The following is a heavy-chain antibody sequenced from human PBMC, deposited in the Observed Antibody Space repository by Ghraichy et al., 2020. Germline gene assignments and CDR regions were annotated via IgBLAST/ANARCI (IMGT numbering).Heavy chain of an antibody. CDR2: IYHSGST. CDR3: ARDRGYSGYEITATLQHFDY. CDR1: GYSISSGYY. J-gene: IGHJ4*02. D-gene: IGHD5-12*01. V-gene: IGHV4-38-2*02. Sequence: SETLSLTCAVSGYSISSGYYWGWIRQPPGKGLEWIGSIYHSGSTYYNPSLKSRVTISVDTSKNQFSLKLSSVTAADTAVYYCARDRGYSGYEITATLQHFDYWGQGTLVTVSS.